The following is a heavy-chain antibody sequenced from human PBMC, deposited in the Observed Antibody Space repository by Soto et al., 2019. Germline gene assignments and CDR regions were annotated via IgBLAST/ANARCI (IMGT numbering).Heavy chain of an antibody. V-gene: IGHV3-66*01. D-gene: IGHD2-2*01. J-gene: IGHJ4*02. CDR2: IDIGGNT. CDR3: ARGRGSTGYLGREHYFDY. Sequence: QVAESGGGLFQPGGSLRLSCAASGFTVTNNYMNWVRQAPGKGLEWVSIIDIGGNTYYADSVKGRFTISRDNSRNTLYLHMGSLRAEDTAVYYCARGRGSTGYLGREHYFDYWGQGTLVTVSP. CDR1: GFTVTNNY.